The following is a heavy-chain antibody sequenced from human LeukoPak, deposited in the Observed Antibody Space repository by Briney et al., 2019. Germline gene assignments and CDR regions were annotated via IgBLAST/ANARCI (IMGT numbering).Heavy chain of an antibody. CDR3: ARVEDYGSGSYCMDV. J-gene: IGHJ6*03. CDR1: GGSISSYY. D-gene: IGHD3-10*01. CDR2: IYTSGST. V-gene: IGHV4-4*07. Sequence: SETLSLTCTVSGGSISSYYWSWIRQPAGKGLEWIGRIYTSGSTNYNPSLKSLVTMSVDTSRNQFSLKLSSVTAADTAVYYCARVEDYGSGSYCMDVWGKGTTVTVSS.